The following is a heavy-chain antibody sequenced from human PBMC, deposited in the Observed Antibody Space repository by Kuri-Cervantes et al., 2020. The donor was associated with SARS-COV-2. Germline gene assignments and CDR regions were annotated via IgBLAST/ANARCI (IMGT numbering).Heavy chain of an antibody. V-gene: IGHV3-43*01. J-gene: IGHJ4*02. Sequence: GGSLRLSCAASGFQFDDYTMHWVRQPPGKGLEWVSLISWDGATTYYADSVKGRFTISRDNSRNSLYLQMNVLRSEDTALYYCVKGQTGTTLSLGNWGQGTLVTVSS. CDR1: GFQFDDYT. CDR2: ISWDGATT. CDR3: VKGQTGTTLSLGN. D-gene: IGHD1-1*01.